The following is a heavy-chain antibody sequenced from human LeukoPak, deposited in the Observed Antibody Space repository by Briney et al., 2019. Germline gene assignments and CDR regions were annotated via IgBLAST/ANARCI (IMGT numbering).Heavy chain of an antibody. V-gene: IGHV1-2*02. CDR1: GYTFTSYG. CDR2: INPNSGGT. J-gene: IGHJ4*02. CDR3: ARVGGTVVTYGLDY. D-gene: IGHD4-23*01. Sequence: ASVKVSCKASGYTFTSYGISWVRQAPGQGLEWMGWINPNSGGTNYAQKFQGRVTMTRDTSISTAYMELSRLRSDDTAVYYCARVGGTVVTYGLDYWGQGTLVTVSS.